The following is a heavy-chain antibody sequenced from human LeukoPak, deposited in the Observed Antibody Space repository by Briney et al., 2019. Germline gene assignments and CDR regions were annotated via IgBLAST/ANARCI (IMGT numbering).Heavy chain of an antibody. CDR1: GFTFSSYA. Sequence: PGGSLRLSCAASGFTFSSYAMSWVGQAPGKGLDGVSAISGSGGSTYYADSVKGRFTISRDNSKNTLYLQMNSLRAEDTAVYYCAKDPIYGGYCSGGSCWGGDYCGQGTLVTVSS. V-gene: IGHV3-23*01. D-gene: IGHD2-15*01. CDR2: ISGSGGST. J-gene: IGHJ4*02. CDR3: AKDPIYGGYCSGGSCWGGDY.